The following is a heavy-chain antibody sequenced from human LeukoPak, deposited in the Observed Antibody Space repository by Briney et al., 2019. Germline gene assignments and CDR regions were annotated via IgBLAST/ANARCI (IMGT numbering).Heavy chain of an antibody. D-gene: IGHD5-12*01. CDR3: TLGYGRVDY. J-gene: IGHJ4*02. Sequence: GGSLRLSCTASGFTFGDYAMSWIRQAPGKGLEWVGFIRSKAYGGTTEYAASVKGRFTISRDDSKSIAYLQMNSLKTEDTAVYYCTLGYGRVDYWGQGTLVTVSS. CDR1: GFTFGDYA. CDR2: IRSKAYGGTT. V-gene: IGHV3-49*03.